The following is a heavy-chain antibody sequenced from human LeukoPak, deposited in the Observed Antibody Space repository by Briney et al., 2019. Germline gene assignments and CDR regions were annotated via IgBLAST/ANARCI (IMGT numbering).Heavy chain of an antibody. CDR1: GFTFSNYA. J-gene: IGHJ4*02. CDR3: ARASQWLAFDY. V-gene: IGHV3-66*01. CDR2: IYNGDNT. Sequence: PGGSLRLSCATSGFTFSNYAVSWVRQAPGKGLEWVSVIYNGDNTYYADSVKGRFTISRDNSKNTLFLQMNNLRVEDTAVYFCARASQWLAFDYWGQGTLVTVSS. D-gene: IGHD6-19*01.